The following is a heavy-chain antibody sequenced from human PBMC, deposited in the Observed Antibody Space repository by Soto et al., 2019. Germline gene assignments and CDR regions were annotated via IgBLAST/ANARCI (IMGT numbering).Heavy chain of an antibody. CDR3: ARGSGWYRYYFDD. CDR1: GFSFSSYW. D-gene: IGHD6-19*01. Sequence: GALRLSSADSGFSFSSYWMTWVRQAPGKGLEWVANIKQDGSEKYYVDSVKGRFTISRDNAKNSLYLQMDSLRAEDTAVYYCARGSGWYRYYFDDWGQGTLVTASS. J-gene: IGHJ4*02. CDR2: IKQDGSEK. V-gene: IGHV3-7*03.